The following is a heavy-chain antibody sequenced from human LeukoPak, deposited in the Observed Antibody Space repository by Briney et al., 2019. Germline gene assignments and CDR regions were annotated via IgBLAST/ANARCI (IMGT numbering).Heavy chain of an antibody. CDR1: GFTVSSNY. J-gene: IGHJ3*02. Sequence: GGSLRLSCAASGFTVSSNYMSWVRQAPGKGLEWVSVIYSGGKTFYADSVKGRFTISRDNSKNTLYLQMNSLRAEDTAVYYCAKDRYDAFDIWGQGTMVTVSS. CDR3: AKDRYDAFDI. V-gene: IGHV3-53*01. CDR2: IYSGGKT.